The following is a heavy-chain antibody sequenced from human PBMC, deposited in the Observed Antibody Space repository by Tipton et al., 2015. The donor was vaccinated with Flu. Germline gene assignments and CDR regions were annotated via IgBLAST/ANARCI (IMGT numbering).Heavy chain of an antibody. CDR1: AYSFTSYW. CDR3: VRASSSSWYAGTFDL. D-gene: IGHD6-13*01. CDR2: IYPGDSDT. V-gene: IGHV5-51*03. Sequence: VQLVQSGAEVKKPGESLKISCKGSAYSFTSYWIDWVRQMPGKGLDWMGIIYPGDSDTRYSPSFQGQVTISADKSISTAYLQWSTLKASDTAMYYCVRASSSSWYAGTFDLWDQGTMVTVSS. J-gene: IGHJ3*01.